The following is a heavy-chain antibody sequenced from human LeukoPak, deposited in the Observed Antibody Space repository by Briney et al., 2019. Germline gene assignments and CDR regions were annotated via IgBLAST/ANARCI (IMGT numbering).Heavy chain of an antibody. CDR3: ARDYDFWSGYYTSRDYYYYMDV. Sequence: SVKASCKASGGTFSSYAISWVRQAPGQGLEWMGGIIPIFGTANYAQKFQGRVTITADESTSTAYMELSSLRSEDTAVYYSARDYDFWSGYYTSRDYYYYMDVWGKGTTVTVSS. V-gene: IGHV1-69*13. D-gene: IGHD3-3*01. J-gene: IGHJ6*03. CDR1: GGTFSSYA. CDR2: IIPIFGTA.